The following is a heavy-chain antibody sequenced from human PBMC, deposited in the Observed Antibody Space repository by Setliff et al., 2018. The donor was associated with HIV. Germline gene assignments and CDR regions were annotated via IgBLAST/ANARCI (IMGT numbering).Heavy chain of an antibody. V-gene: IGHV4-34*01. CDR1: GGSFSDHY. J-gene: IGHJ4*02. CDR2: INQSGIS. D-gene: IGHD3-9*01. CDR3: ARDRGGYYDILTGYYTQSYFFDY. Sequence: SETLSLTCAVYGGSFSDHYWTWIRQPPGKGLEWIGEINQSGISNFNPSLKSRVTMPIDTPKNQFSLKLSSVTAADTAVYYCARDRGGYYDILTGYYTQSYFFDYWGQGTLVTVSS.